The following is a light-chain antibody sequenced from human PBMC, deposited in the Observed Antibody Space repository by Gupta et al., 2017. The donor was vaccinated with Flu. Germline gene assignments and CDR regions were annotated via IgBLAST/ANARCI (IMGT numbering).Light chain of an antibody. CDR1: SDGKTY. Sequence: SDGKTYLTWYLQKPGQAPQLLIHGISKRSTGVPDRISGSGSGTDFALNISRLEPADFGIYYCQQCSHPPRTFGRGTRVDIK. CDR2: GIS. CDR3: QQCSHPPRT. V-gene: IGKV3-20*01. J-gene: IGKJ4*01.